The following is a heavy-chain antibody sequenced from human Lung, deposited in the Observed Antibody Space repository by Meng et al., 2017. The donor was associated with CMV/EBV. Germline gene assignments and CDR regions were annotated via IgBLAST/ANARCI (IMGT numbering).Heavy chain of an antibody. J-gene: IGHJ5*02. CDR1: GLTFRSYA. Sequence: QVQLVEAGGGVVQPGRYLRLSCAASGLTFRSYAMHWVRQAPGKGLEWVAVISYDGSNKYYADSVKGRFTISRDNSKNTLYLQMNSLRAEDTAVYYCARDDSSSWGQGTLVTVSS. D-gene: IGHD3-22*01. CDR2: ISYDGSNK. CDR3: ARDDSSS. V-gene: IGHV3-30-3*01.